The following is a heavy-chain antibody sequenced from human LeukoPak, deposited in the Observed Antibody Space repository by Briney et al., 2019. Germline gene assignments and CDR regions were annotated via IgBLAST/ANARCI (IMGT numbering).Heavy chain of an antibody. CDR2: ISSSGSTI. J-gene: IGHJ4*02. Sequence: LSLTCTVSGGSISSYYWSWIRQAPGKGLEWVSYISSSGSTIYYADSVKGRFTISRDNAKNSLYLQMNSLRAEDTAVYYCARARGWNYGLVDYWGQGTLVTVSS. D-gene: IGHD1-7*01. CDR3: ARARGWNYGLVDY. V-gene: IGHV3-11*04. CDR1: GGSISSYY.